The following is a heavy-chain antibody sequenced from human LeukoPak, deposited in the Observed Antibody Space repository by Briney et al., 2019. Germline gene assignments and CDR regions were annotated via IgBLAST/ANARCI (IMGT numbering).Heavy chain of an antibody. Sequence: SETLSLTCTVSGGSISSYYWSWIRQPPGKGLEWIGYIYYSGSTNYNPSLKSRVTISVDTSKNQFSLKLSSVTAADTAVYYCARVTAAYYYYYYMDVWGKGTTVTISS. CDR3: ARVTAAYYYYYYMDV. V-gene: IGHV4-59*01. J-gene: IGHJ6*03. D-gene: IGHD2-2*01. CDR1: GGSISSYY. CDR2: IYYSGST.